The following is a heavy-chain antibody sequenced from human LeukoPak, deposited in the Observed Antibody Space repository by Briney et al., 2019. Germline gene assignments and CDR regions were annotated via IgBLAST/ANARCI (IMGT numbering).Heavy chain of an antibody. CDR1: GFTFSTYS. CDR2: INYNGGST. Sequence: GGSLRLSCSASGFTFSTYSMHWVRQAPGRGLEYVSGINYNGGSTNYADSVKGRFTISRDNSKNTLYLQMNSLRAEDTAVYYCARDTGTHLFDYWGQGTLVTVSS. D-gene: IGHD2-8*02. CDR3: ARDTGTHLFDY. V-gene: IGHV3-64*04. J-gene: IGHJ4*02.